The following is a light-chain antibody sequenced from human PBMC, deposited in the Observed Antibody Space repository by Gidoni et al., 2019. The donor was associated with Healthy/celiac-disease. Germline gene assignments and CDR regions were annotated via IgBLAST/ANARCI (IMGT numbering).Light chain of an antibody. Sequence: QSALTQHASASGYPGQSITSSCTGTSSDVGGYNYVSWYQQHPGKAPKLMIYDVSNRPSGVSNRFSCSKSCNTASLTISGLQAEDEAYYYCSSYTSSSTLVFGGGTKLTVL. CDR1: SSDVGGYNY. V-gene: IGLV2-14*03. J-gene: IGLJ2*01. CDR2: DVS. CDR3: SSYTSSSTLV.